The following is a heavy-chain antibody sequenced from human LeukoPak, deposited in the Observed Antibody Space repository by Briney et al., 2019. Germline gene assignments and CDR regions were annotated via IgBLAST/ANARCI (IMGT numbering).Heavy chain of an antibody. J-gene: IGHJ4*02. CDR1: GGSFSGYY. D-gene: IGHD5-18*01. V-gene: IGHV4-34*01. Sequence: SETLSLTCAVYGGSFSGYYWSWTRQPPGKGLEWIGEINHSGSTNYNPSLKSRVTISVDTSKNQFSLKLSSVTAADTAVYYCARGIPDTAMVKQSSIDYWGQGTLVTVSS. CDR2: INHSGST. CDR3: ARGIPDTAMVKQSSIDY.